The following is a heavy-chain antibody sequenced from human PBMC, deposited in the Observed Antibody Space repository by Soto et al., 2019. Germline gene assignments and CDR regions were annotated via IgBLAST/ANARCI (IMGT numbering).Heavy chain of an antibody. V-gene: IGHV4-4*07. CDR2: IYTKERT. CDR3: ARDDYKDGGNNWFDP. D-gene: IGHD3-16*01. J-gene: IGHJ5*02. Sequence: ETLSLTCTVSVGSITNYYWSWIRQPAGKGLEWIGRIYTKERTNYNLSFRNRVTMSVDTSKNQFSLKLGAVTAADTAVYYCARDDYKDGGNNWFDPWGQGTLVTVSS. CDR1: VGSITNYY.